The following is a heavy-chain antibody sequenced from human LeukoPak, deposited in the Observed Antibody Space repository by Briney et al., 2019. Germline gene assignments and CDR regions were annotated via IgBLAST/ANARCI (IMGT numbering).Heavy chain of an antibody. Sequence: PGGSLRLSCAASGFTFSSYAMSWVRQAPGKGLEWVSAISGSGGSTYYADSVKGRFTISRDNAKNSLYLQMNSLRDEDTAVFYCARNTYEGAYFDYWGQGILVTVSS. J-gene: IGHJ4*02. V-gene: IGHV3-23*01. CDR1: GFTFSSYA. CDR2: ISGSGGST. CDR3: ARNTYEGAYFDY. D-gene: IGHD5-12*01.